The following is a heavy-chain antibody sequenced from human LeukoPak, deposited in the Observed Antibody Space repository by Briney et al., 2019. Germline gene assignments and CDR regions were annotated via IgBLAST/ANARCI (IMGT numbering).Heavy chain of an antibody. CDR2: IGDSGATT. J-gene: IGHJ4*01. D-gene: IGHD3-10*01. CDR3: ASSHYSGSGASPLSY. CDR1: GFTLSSYA. Sequence: GGSLRLSCAASGFTLSSYAMTWVRQAPGKGLEWVSDIGDSGATTYYADSVKGRFTISRDNSKNTLYLQMSSLRAEDTAVYFCASSHYSGSGASPLSYWGHGTLVTASS. V-gene: IGHV3-23*01.